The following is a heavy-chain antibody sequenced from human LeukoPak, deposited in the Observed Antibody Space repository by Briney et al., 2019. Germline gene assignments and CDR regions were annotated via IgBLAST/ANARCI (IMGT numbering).Heavy chain of an antibody. CDR3: ARVTYTAMATGYYYYMDV. Sequence: PSETLSLTCTVSGGSISSYYWSWIRQPAGKGLEWIGRIYTSGSTNYNPSLKSRVTISVDTSKNQFSLKLSSVTAADTAVYYCARVTYTAMATGYYYYMDVWGKGTTVTVSS. D-gene: IGHD5-18*01. V-gene: IGHV4-4*07. CDR1: GGSISSYY. CDR2: IYTSGST. J-gene: IGHJ6*03.